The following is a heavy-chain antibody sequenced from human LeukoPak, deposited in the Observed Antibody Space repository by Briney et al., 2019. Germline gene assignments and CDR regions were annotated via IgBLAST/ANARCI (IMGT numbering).Heavy chain of an antibody. D-gene: IGHD2-21*02. Sequence: SETLSLTCTVSGGSISYYVWSWIRQPAGKGLEWIGRIYTSGSTNYNPSLKSRVTMSVDTSKNQFSLKLSSVTAADTAVYYCARGPYCGGDCYFGYWGQGMMVTVSS. V-gene: IGHV4-4*07. CDR2: IYTSGST. CDR3: ARGPYCGGDCYFGY. CDR1: GGSISYYV. J-gene: IGHJ4*02.